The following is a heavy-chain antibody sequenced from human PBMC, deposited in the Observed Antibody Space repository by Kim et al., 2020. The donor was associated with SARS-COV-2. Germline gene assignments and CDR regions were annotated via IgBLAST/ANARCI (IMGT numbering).Heavy chain of an antibody. D-gene: IGHD1-26*01. V-gene: IGHV1-2*06. J-gene: IGHJ3*02. CDR1: GYTFTGYY. Sequence: ASVKVSCKASGYTFTGYYMHWVRQAPGQGLEWMGRINPNSGGTNYAQKFQGRVTMTRDTSISTAYMELSRLRSDDTAVYYCVRPPTRVGAFDIWGQGTMVTVSS. CDR3: VRPPTRVGAFDI. CDR2: INPNSGGT.